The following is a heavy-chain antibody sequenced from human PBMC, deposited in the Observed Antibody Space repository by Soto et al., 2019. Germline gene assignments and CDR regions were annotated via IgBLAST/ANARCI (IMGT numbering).Heavy chain of an antibody. CDR1: GFTFSNAW. CDR2: IRCKTDGGTT. J-gene: IGHJ6*02. CDR3: ITDTYGGSHYSYRMDV. Sequence: PGGSLRLSCAASGFTFSNAWMSWVRQAPGKGLEWVGRIRCKTDGGTTDYPAPVKGRFSISRDDSKNTLYLHMDSLRTEDTAVYYCITDTYGGSHYSYRMDVWGQGTTVTVSS. V-gene: IGHV3-15*01. D-gene: IGHD1-26*01.